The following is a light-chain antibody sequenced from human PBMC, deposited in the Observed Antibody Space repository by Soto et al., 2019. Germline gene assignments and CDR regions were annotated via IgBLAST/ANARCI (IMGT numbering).Light chain of an antibody. CDR2: EVS. V-gene: IGLV2-14*01. CDR3: SSYTSSTTYTYV. J-gene: IGLJ1*01. CDR1: SSDVGAYNY. Sequence: SALTQPASVSGSPGQSITISCTGSSSDVGAYNYVSWFQQHPGKAPKLMIYEVSNRPSGVSNRFSGSKSGNTASLTISGLQAEDEADHYCSSYTSSTTYTYVFGTGTKVTVL.